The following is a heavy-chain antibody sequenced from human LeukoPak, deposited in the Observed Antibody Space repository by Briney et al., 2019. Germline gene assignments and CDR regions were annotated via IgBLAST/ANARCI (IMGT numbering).Heavy chain of an antibody. CDR3: AREIGRDGYNRSFDY. CDR1: GGSIISYY. J-gene: IGHJ4*02. Sequence: SETLSLTCTVSGGSIISYYWSWIRQPAGKGLEWIGRIYTSGSAHYRPSLKSRVTMSVDASKNQFSLNVSSVTAADTAVYYCAREIGRDGYNRSFDYWGQGTLVTVSS. CDR2: IYTSGSA. D-gene: IGHD5-24*01. V-gene: IGHV4-4*07.